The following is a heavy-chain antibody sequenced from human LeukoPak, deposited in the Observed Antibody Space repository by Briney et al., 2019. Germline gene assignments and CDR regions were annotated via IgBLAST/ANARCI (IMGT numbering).Heavy chain of an antibody. CDR3: ARGDYSSSWYEYNWFDP. CDR1: GYSISSGYY. Sequence: SGTLSLTCTVSGYSISSGYYWGWIRPPPGKGLEWIGIIYHSGNTYYSPSLKSRVTISVDTSKNQFSLKLSSVTAADTAVYYCARGDYSSSWYEYNWFDPWGQGTLVTVSS. D-gene: IGHD6-13*01. CDR2: IYHSGNT. J-gene: IGHJ5*02. V-gene: IGHV4-38-2*02.